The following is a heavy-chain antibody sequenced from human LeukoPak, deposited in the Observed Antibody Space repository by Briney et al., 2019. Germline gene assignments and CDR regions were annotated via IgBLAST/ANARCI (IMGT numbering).Heavy chain of an antibody. CDR2: INAGNGNT. CDR3: AREGGYCSGGSCYFWFDP. D-gene: IGHD2-15*01. V-gene: IGHV1-3*01. J-gene: IGHJ5*02. CDR1: GYTFTSYA. Sequence: ASVKVSCKASGYTFTSYAMHWVRQAPGQRLEWMGWINAGNGNTKYSQKFQGRVTITRDTSASTAYMELSRLRSEDTAVYYCAREGGYCSGGSCYFWFDPWGQGTLVTVSS.